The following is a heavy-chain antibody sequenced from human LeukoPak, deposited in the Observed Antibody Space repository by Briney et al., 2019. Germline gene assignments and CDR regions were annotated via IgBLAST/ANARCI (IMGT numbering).Heavy chain of an antibody. Sequence: ASVKVSCKASGYTFTDDQMHWVRQAPGQGLEWMGWINPKNGKTYHSRKFQGRVTMTRDTSISTAYMELSRLRSDDTAVYYCAKDGDIGWFDPWGQGTLVIVSS. CDR1: GYTFTDDQ. CDR3: AKDGDIGWFDP. V-gene: IGHV1-2*02. CDR2: INPKNGKT. J-gene: IGHJ5*02. D-gene: IGHD2-15*01.